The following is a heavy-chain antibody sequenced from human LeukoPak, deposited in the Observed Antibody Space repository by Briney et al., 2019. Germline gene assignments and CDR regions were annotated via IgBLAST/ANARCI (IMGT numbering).Heavy chain of an antibody. CDR1: GYTFTSYA. D-gene: IGHD3-22*01. Sequence: ASVKVSCKASGYTFTSYAMNWVRQAPGQGLEWMGWINTNTGNPTYAQGFTGRFVFSLDTSVSTAYLQISSLKAEDTAVYYCAREYYSDSSGYFNDFDFWGQGTLVIVSS. CDR3: AREYYSDSSGYFNDFDF. CDR2: INTNTGNP. J-gene: IGHJ4*02. V-gene: IGHV7-4-1*02.